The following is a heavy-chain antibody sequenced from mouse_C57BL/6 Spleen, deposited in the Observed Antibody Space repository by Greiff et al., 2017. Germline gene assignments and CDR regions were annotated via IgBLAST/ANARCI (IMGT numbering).Heavy chain of an antibody. Sequence: VQLQQSGPELVKPGASVKISCKASGYTFSSSWMNWVKQRPGKGLEWIGRIDPGDGDTNYNQKFKGKATLTADKSSSTAYMQLSSLTSEDSAVYFCARSADGYYYAMDYWGQGTSVTVSS. CDR3: ARSADGYYYAMDY. CDR1: GYTFSSSW. CDR2: IDPGDGDT. V-gene: IGHV1-82*01. D-gene: IGHD2-3*01. J-gene: IGHJ4*01.